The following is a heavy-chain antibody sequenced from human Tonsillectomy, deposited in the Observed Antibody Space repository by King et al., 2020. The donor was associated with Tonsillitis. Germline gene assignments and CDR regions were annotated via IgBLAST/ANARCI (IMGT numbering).Heavy chain of an antibody. J-gene: IGHJ4*02. D-gene: IGHD3-22*01. CDR3: ARDEHYDSSGYYYVFDY. V-gene: IGHV3-30-3*01. Sequence: VQLVESGGGVVQPGRSLRLSCAASGFTFSSYAMHWVRQAPGKGLEWVALISYDGSHKYYADYVKGRFTISRDNSKNTLYLQMNSLRAEDTAVYYCARDEHYDSSGYYYVFDYWGQGTLVTVSS. CDR1: GFTFSSYA. CDR2: ISYDGSHK.